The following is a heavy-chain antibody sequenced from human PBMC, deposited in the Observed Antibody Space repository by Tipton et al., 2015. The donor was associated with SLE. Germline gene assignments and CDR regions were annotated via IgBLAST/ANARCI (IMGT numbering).Heavy chain of an antibody. J-gene: IGHJ3*01. V-gene: IGHV4-39*07. Sequence: TLSLTCTVSGGSISSSSYYWAWIRQPPGKGLEWIGDIFHIGSAYYNPSLKSRVTISIDTSTNQFSLTVKSVTAADTAVYYCSRDRSAYDYGSRGYYYGGDVFDLWGPGTKVTVSS. CDR3: SRDRSAYDYGSRGYYYGGDVFDL. CDR1: GGSISSSSYY. D-gene: IGHD3-22*01. CDR2: IFHIGSA.